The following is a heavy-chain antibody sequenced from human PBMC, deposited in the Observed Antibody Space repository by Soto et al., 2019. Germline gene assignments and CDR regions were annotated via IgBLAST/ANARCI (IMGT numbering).Heavy chain of an antibody. D-gene: IGHD5-18*01. CDR1: GFTFSSYW. J-gene: IGHJ4*02. V-gene: IGHV3-7*01. CDR2: INQDGTEK. CDR3: ARKRGYSYGPLDY. Sequence: EVQLVESGGGLVQPGGSLRLSCAASGFTFSSYWMSWVRQAPGKGLEWVANINQDGTEKYYVDSVKGRFTISRDNAKNSLYLQMNSLRAEDTAVYYCARKRGYSYGPLDYWGQGTPVTVSS.